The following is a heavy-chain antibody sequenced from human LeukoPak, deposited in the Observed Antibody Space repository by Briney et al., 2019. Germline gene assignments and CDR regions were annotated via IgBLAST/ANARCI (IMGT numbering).Heavy chain of an antibody. CDR3: ARAEYSSSWYGY. Sequence: SETLSLTCTVSGDSISNYYWSWIRQPPGKGLEWIGYIYYSGSTNYNPALKSRVTISVDTSKNQFSLKLTSVTAADTAVYYCARAEYSSSWYGYWGQGTLVTVSS. J-gene: IGHJ4*02. V-gene: IGHV4-59*08. CDR2: IYYSGST. D-gene: IGHD6-13*01. CDR1: GDSISNYY.